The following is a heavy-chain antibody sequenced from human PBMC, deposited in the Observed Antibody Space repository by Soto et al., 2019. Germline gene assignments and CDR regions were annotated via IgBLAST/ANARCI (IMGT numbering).Heavy chain of an antibody. Sequence: GGSLRLSCAASGFTVSSNYMSWVRQAPGKGLEWVSVIYSGGSTYYADSVKGRFTISRDNSKNTLYLQMNSLRAEDTAVYYCARGVVTRYYFDYWGQGSRFTFSS. CDR2: IYSGGST. CDR1: GFTVSSNY. D-gene: IGHD3-3*01. V-gene: IGHV3-53*01. J-gene: IGHJ4*02. CDR3: ARGVVTRYYFDY.